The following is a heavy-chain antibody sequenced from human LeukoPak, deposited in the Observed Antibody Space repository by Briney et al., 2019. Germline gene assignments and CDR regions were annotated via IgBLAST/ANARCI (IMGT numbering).Heavy chain of an antibody. Sequence: AGGSLRLSCVASGFTFSSHWMSWVRQAPGKGLEWVANIKQDGSEKKYVDSVKGRLTISRDNAKNSLYLQMNSLRVEDTAVYYCANRGYDQRWGQGTLVTVSS. D-gene: IGHD5-12*01. V-gene: IGHV3-7*01. J-gene: IGHJ1*01. CDR3: ANRGYDQR. CDR1: GFTFSSHW. CDR2: IKQDGSEK.